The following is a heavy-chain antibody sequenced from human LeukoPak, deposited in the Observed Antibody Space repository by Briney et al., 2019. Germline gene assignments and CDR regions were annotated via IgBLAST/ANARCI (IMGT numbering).Heavy chain of an antibody. CDR3: ARVNYDFWSGYAQEYYFDY. Sequence: SETLSLTCAVYGGSISSYYWSWIRQPPGKGLEWIGYIYYSGSTNYNPSLKSRVTISVDTSRNQFSLKLSSVTAADTAVYYCARVNYDFWSGYAQEYYFDYWGQGTLVTVSS. J-gene: IGHJ4*02. CDR2: IYYSGST. D-gene: IGHD3-3*01. V-gene: IGHV4-59*01. CDR1: GGSISSYY.